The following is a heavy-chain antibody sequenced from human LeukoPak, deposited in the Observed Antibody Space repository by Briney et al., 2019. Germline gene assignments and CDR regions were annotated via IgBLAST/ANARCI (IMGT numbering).Heavy chain of an antibody. Sequence: GGSLRLSCAASGFTFSDYYMSWIRQAPGKGLEWVSYISSSGSTIYYADSVKGRFTISRDNAKNSLYLQMNSLRAEDTAVYYCARRMGRRFGERYYYYHYMDVWGKGTTVTISS. V-gene: IGHV3-11*04. D-gene: IGHD3-10*01. CDR3: ARRMGRRFGERYYYYHYMDV. CDR2: ISSSGSTI. J-gene: IGHJ6*03. CDR1: GFTFSDYY.